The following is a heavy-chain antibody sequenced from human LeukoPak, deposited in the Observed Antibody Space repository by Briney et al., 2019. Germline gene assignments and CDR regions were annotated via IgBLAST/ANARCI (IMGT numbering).Heavy chain of an antibody. Sequence: PSETLSLTCTVSGYSISSGYYWGWIRQPPGKGLEWIGSIYHSGSTYYNPSLKSRVTISVDTSKNQFSLKLSSVTAADTAVYYCARDLSGELLYYFDYWGQGTLVTVSS. CDR3: ARDLSGELLYYFDY. D-gene: IGHD3-10*01. V-gene: IGHV4-38-2*02. CDR2: IYHSGST. J-gene: IGHJ4*02. CDR1: GYSISSGYY.